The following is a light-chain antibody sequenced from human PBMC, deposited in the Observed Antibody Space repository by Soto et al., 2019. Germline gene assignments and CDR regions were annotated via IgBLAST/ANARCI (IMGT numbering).Light chain of an antibody. V-gene: IGKV1-5*03. Sequence: DIQMTQSPSTLSASVGDRVTITCRASQSISSWLAWYQQKPGKAPTLLIYEASTLETGVPSRFSGSGFGTEFPLTISSLQPDDFATYYCQQYNSYGTFGQGTRVEIK. CDR1: QSISSW. CDR3: QQYNSYGT. J-gene: IGKJ1*01. CDR2: EAS.